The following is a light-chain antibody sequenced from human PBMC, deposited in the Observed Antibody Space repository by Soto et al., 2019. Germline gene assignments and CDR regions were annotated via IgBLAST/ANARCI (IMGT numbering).Light chain of an antibody. Sequence: QSVLTQPASVSGSAGQSITISCSGTMRDVGAYNLVSWYQQHPGTAPKLIIYEVRNRPSGISSRFSGSMSGNTAPLTISGLQPEDEGDYYCSAYTARSTLVFGGGTKVTVL. CDR3: SAYTARSTLV. CDR2: EVR. V-gene: IGLV2-14*01. CDR1: MRDVGAYNL. J-gene: IGLJ3*02.